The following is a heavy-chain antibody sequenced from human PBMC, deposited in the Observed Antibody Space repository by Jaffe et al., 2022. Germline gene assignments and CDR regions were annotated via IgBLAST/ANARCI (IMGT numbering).Heavy chain of an antibody. J-gene: IGHJ6*03. CDR1: GYSFTKYW. CDR3: ARHIEGGGGYYYFFYYMDV. V-gene: IGHV5-51*01. D-gene: IGHD6-19*01. Sequence: EVQLVQSGPEVKKPGESLQISCKASGYSFTKYWIGWVRQMPGKGLEWMGIIYPGDSDTRYSPSFRGQVTISADKSTSTAYLQWSSLKASDTATYYCARHIEGGGGYYYFFYYMDVWSKGTTVSVSS. CDR2: IYPGDSDT.